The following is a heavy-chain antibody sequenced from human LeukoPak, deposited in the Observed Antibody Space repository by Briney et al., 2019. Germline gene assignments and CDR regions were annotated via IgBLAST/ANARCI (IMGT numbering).Heavy chain of an antibody. V-gene: IGHV3-15*01. CDR1: GFTFSNAW. D-gene: IGHD2-2*01. Sequence: GGSLRLSCAASGFTFSNAWMSWVRQAPGKGLEWVGRIKSKTDGGTTDYAAPVKGRFTISRDDSKNMLYLQMNSLKTEDTAVYYCTTGYCSSTSCYADYWGQGTLVTVSS. CDR3: TTGYCSSTSCYADY. J-gene: IGHJ4*02. CDR2: IKSKTDGGTT.